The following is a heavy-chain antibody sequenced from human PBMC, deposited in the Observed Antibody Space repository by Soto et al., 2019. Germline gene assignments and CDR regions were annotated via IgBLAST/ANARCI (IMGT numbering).Heavy chain of an antibody. J-gene: IGHJ6*02. Sequence: ASVKVSCKASGGTFSSYAISWVRQAPGQGLEWMGGIIPIFGTANYAQKFQGRVTITADESTSTAYMELSSLRSEDTAVYYCARGSTDWYSSSIYYYYGMDVWGQGTTVTVSS. D-gene: IGHD6-6*01. CDR1: GGTFSSYA. V-gene: IGHV1-69*13. CDR3: ARGSTDWYSSSIYYYYGMDV. CDR2: IIPIFGTA.